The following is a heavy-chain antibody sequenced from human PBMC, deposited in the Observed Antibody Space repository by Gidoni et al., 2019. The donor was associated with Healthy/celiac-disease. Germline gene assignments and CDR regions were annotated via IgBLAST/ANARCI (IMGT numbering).Heavy chain of an antibody. CDR3: ARTPLWDGDYYFDY. CDR2: ISSSSSYI. CDR1: GFTFSSYS. Sequence: EVPLVESGGGLVKPGGSLRLSCAASGFTFSSYSMNWVRQAQGKGLEWVSSISSSSSYIYYADSVKGRFTISRDNAKNSLYLQMNSLRAEDTAVYYCARTPLWDGDYYFDYWGQGTLVTVSS. J-gene: IGHJ4*02. V-gene: IGHV3-21*01. D-gene: IGHD4-17*01.